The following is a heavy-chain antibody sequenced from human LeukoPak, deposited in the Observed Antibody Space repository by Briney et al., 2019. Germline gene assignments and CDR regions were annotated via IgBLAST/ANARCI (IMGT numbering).Heavy chain of an antibody. V-gene: IGHV3-30-3*01. CDR1: VFSYNSYA. CDR2: ISYDGSIN. Sequence: GWSLRLSRASSVFSYNSYAVHWVGQAPSRGLEGVAVISYDGSINFYVAFVKGRFTISRDNSKNTLYLQMTSLRSEDTALYFCARERRYCGGGSCYFDYFFDYWGEGTLVTVSS. CDR3: ARERRYCGGGSCYFDYFFDY. J-gene: IGHJ4*02. D-gene: IGHD2-15*01.